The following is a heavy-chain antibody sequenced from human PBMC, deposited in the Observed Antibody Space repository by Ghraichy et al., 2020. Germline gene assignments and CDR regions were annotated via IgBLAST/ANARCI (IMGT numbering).Heavy chain of an antibody. J-gene: IGHJ4*02. D-gene: IGHD1-26*01. Sequence: GGSLRLSCAASGFTFSSYAMSWVRQAPGKGLEWVSAISGSGGSTYYADSVKGRFTISRDNSKNTLYLQMNSLRAEDTAVYYCAKALDISGSYAHSASFDYWGQGTLVTVSS. CDR1: GFTFSSYA. CDR2: ISGSGGST. V-gene: IGHV3-23*01. CDR3: AKALDISGSYAHSASFDY.